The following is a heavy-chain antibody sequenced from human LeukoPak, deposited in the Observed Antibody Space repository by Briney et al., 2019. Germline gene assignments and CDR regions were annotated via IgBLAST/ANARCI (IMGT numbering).Heavy chain of an antibody. D-gene: IGHD1-1*01. CDR2: INHSGST. J-gene: IGHJ6*02. Sequence: SETLSLTCAVYGGSFSGYYWSWIRQPPGKGLEWIGEINHSGSTNYNPSLKSRVTISVDTSKNQFSLKQSSVTAADTAVYYCARVHHPYYYYYYGMDVWGQGTTVTVSS. CDR1: GGSFSGYY. CDR3: ARVHHPYYYYYYGMDV. V-gene: IGHV4-34*01.